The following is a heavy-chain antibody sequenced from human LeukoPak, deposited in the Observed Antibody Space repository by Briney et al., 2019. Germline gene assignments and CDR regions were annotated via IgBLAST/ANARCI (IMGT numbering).Heavy chain of an antibody. J-gene: IGHJ6*03. Sequence: VASVKVSCKASGYTFTSYGISWVRQAPGQGLEWMRWISAYNGNTNYAQKLQGRVTMTTDTSTSTAYMELRSLRSDDTAVYYCARIQISVTTSYYYYYMDVWGKGTTVTVSS. V-gene: IGHV1-18*01. CDR3: ARIQISVTTSYYYYYMDV. D-gene: IGHD4-11*01. CDR1: GYTFTSYG. CDR2: ISAYNGNT.